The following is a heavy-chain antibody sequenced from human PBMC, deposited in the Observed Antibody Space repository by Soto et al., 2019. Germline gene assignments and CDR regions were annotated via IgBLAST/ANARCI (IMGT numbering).Heavy chain of an antibody. V-gene: IGHV3-21*01. CDR3: ARDFFDYYDSRRSWFDP. Sequence: LILDCSSSGFTFSTYSINWVRQAPGNGLEWVSSISSSSSYIYYADSVKGRFPISRDNAKNSLYLQMNSLRAEDTAVYYCARDFFDYYDSRRSWFDPWGQGTMVTVSS. D-gene: IGHD3-22*01. CDR2: ISSSSSYI. CDR1: GFTFSTYS. J-gene: IGHJ5*02.